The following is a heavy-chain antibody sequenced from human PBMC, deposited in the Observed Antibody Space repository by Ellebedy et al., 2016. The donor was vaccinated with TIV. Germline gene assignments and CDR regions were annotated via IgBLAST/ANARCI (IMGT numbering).Heavy chain of an antibody. CDR3: ARGGATAESSGHYRPFDY. D-gene: IGHD3-22*01. CDR1: GYTFTSYG. J-gene: IGHJ4*02. CDR2: ISGGKGDT. Sequence: ASVKVSCXASGYTFTSYGISWLRQAPGQRLEWLGWISGGKGDTEFSQRFQGRVTSTRDTAATTAYLQLRSLRSEDTAVYYCARGGATAESSGHYRPFDYWGQGTLVTVSS. V-gene: IGHV1-3*01.